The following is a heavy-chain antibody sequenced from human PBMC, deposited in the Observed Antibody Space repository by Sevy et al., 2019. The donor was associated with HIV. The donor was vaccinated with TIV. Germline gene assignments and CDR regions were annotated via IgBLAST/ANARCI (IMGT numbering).Heavy chain of an antibody. CDR3: ARDSRGSIFGVVIEFDY. CDR2: VWYDGTNK. D-gene: IGHD3-3*01. Sequence: GGSLRLSCAASGFTFSSYGMHWVRQAPGKGLEWVALVWYDGTNKYYADSVKGRFTISRDNAKNSLYLQMNSLRDEDTAVYYCARDSRGSIFGVVIEFDYWGQGTLVTVSS. CDR1: GFTFSSYG. V-gene: IGHV3-33*01. J-gene: IGHJ4*02.